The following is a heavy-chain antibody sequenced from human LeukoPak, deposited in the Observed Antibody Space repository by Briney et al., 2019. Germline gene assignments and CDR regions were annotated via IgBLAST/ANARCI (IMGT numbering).Heavy chain of an antibody. CDR3: AGTTDSSSYPIDAFDI. J-gene: IGHJ3*02. Sequence: GESLKVSCKGSGYNFNTYWIVWVRQMPGKGLEWMGIIYPGDSDTRYSPSFQGQVTISADKSISTAYLQWSSLKVSDTAMYYCAGTTDSSSYPIDAFDIWGQGTMVTVSS. CDR1: GYNFNTYW. D-gene: IGHD6-6*01. V-gene: IGHV5-51*01. CDR2: IYPGDSDT.